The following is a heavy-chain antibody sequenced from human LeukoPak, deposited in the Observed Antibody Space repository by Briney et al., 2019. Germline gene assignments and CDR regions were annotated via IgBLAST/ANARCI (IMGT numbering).Heavy chain of an antibody. J-gene: IGHJ3*02. Sequence: GGSLRLSCAASGFTFSSYSMNWVRQAPGKGLEWVSYISSSSSTIYYADSVKGRFTISRDNAKNSLYLQMNSLRAEDTAVYYCARQNYYDSSGYYSDDAFDIWGQGTMVTVSS. V-gene: IGHV3-48*01. CDR1: GFTFSSYS. CDR2: ISSSSSTI. D-gene: IGHD3-22*01. CDR3: ARQNYYDSSGYYSDDAFDI.